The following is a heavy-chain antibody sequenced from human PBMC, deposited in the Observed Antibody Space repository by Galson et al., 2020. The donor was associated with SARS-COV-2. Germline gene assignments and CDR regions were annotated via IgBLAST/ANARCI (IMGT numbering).Heavy chain of an antibody. CDR1: GFTFSNFG. Sequence: GESLKISCAASGFTFSNFGMHWVRQAPGKGLEWVAVISTDGNNKYDADSVKGRFTISRDNSNNTLYLQMNSLRPDETAVYICARAGYSSTWTLGDAFDVWGQGTRVTVSS. CDR3: ARAGYSSTWTLGDAFDV. D-gene: IGHD4-4*01. V-gene: IGHV3-30*03. CDR2: ISTDGNNK. J-gene: IGHJ3*01.